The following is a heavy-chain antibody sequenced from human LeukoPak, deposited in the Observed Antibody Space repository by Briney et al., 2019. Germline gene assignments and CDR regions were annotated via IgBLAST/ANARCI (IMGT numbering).Heavy chain of an antibody. Sequence: GGSLRLSCAASGFTFSSYGMHWVRQAPGKGLECVAVITNDGSNKYYADSVKGRFTISRDNSKNTLYLQMNSLRAEDTAVYYCAKLISEVDYWGQGTLVTVSS. D-gene: IGHD2-8*01. J-gene: IGHJ4*02. CDR2: ITNDGSNK. V-gene: IGHV3-30*18. CDR3: AKLISEVDY. CDR1: GFTFSSYG.